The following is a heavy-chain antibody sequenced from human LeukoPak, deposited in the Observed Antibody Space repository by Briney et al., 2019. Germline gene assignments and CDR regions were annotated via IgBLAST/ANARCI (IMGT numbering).Heavy chain of an antibody. D-gene: IGHD3-10*01. V-gene: IGHV3-23*01. CDR1: GFTFSSYA. Sequence: GSLRLSCAASGFTFSSYAMSWVRQAPGKGLEWVSAISGSGGSTYYADSVKGRFTISRDNSKNTLYLQMNSLRAEDTAVYYCAKYYYGSGSSLPANWFDPWGQGTLVTVSS. CDR3: AKYYYGSGSSLPANWFDP. CDR2: ISGSGGST. J-gene: IGHJ5*02.